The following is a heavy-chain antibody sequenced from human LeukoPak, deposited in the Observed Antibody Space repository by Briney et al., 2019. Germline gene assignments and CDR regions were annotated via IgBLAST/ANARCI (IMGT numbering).Heavy chain of an antibody. V-gene: IGHV1-8*03. D-gene: IGHD3-9*01. Sequence: ASVKVSCKASGYTLTSYDINWVRQATGQGLEWMGWMNPNSGNTGYAQKFQGRVTITRSTSISTAYMELSSLRSEDTAVYYCAREYYDILTGYYTYYYYYYMDVWGKGTTVTVSS. CDR2: MNPNSGNT. J-gene: IGHJ6*03. CDR1: GYTLTSYD. CDR3: AREYYDILTGYYTYYYYYYMDV.